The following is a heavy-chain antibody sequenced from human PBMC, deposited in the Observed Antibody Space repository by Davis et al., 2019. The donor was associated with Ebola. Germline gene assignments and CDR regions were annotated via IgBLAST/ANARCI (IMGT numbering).Heavy chain of an antibody. D-gene: IGHD3-22*01. CDR2: ISSSRFFI. CDR1: GFTFSTYS. J-gene: IGHJ3*02. V-gene: IGHV3-21*01. Sequence: PGGSLRLSCAVPGFTFSTYSRNWVRKAPGKGREWVSLISSSRFFIYYANSLKGRFTASRDNTKNSLFLHMNSLRAEDTAVYHCARGGYYDSSGYSHEAFDIWGQGTKVTVS. CDR3: ARGGYYDSSGYSHEAFDI.